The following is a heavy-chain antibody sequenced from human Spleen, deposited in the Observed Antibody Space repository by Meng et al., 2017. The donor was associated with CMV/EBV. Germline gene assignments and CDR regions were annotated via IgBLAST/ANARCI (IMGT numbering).Heavy chain of an antibody. Sequence: GGSLRLSCTASGFTFSDYYMNWIRQAPGKGLEWISSISTSSITIYYADSVKGRVTISRDNAKNSLFLQMNSLRAEDTAVYCCAREVCSSTSGTTLDYWGQGAQVTVSS. J-gene: IGHJ4*02. V-gene: IGHV3-11*01. CDR1: GFTFSDYY. CDR2: ISTSSITI. D-gene: IGHD2-2*01. CDR3: AREVCSSTSGTTLDY.